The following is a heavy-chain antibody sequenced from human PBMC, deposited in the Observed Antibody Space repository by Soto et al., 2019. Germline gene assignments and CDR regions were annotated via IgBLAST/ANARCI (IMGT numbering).Heavy chain of an antibody. CDR1: GFTFRDYG. CDR3: AKEVFADSNTFDY. V-gene: IGHV3-23*01. D-gene: IGHD2-21*01. J-gene: IGHJ4*02. Sequence: EEQLLESGGGLVQPGGSLRLSCAVSGFTFRDYGMSWVRQAPGQGLEWVSAISGSGDRTYYADSVKGRFTISRDNAKNSLYLQMLTLRADDTAIYFCAKEVFADSNTFDYWGQGTLVTVSS. CDR2: ISGSGDRT.